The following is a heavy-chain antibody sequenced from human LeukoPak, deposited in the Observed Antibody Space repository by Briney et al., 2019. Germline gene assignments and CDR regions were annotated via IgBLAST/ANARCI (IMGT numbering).Heavy chain of an antibody. CDR1: GFTFSSYA. CDR3: AKESGDDSSGYYEVFDY. CDR2: ISYDGSNK. D-gene: IGHD3-22*01. J-gene: IGHJ4*02. V-gene: IGHV3-30*04. Sequence: GGSLRLSCAASGFTFSSYAIHWVRQAPGKGLEWVAVISYDGSNKYYADSVKGRFTISRDNSKNTLYLQMNSLRAEDTAVYYCAKESGDDSSGYYEVFDYWGQGTLVTVSS.